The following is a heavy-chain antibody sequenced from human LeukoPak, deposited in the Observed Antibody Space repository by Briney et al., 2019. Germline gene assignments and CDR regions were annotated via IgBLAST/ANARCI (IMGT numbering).Heavy chain of an antibody. J-gene: IGHJ4*02. CDR3: AGSGSFVLYYFDY. CDR1: GFTFSSYW. V-gene: IGHV3-66*01. D-gene: IGHD3-10*01. CDR2: IYSGGST. Sequence: GGSLRLSCAASGFTFSSYWMHWVRQAPGKGLEWVSVIYSGGSTYYADSVKGRFTISRDNSKNTLYLQMNSLRAEDTAVYYCAGSGSFVLYYFDYWGQGTLVTVSS.